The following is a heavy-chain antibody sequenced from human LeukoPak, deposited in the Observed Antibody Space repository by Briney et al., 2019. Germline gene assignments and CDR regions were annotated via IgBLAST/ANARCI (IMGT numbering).Heavy chain of an antibody. D-gene: IGHD2-15*01. CDR2: IDPSDSYT. V-gene: IGHV5-10-1*01. Sequence: GASLQISCKGSGYRFTSYWISWVRQMPGKGLEWMGRIDPSDSYTNYSPSFQGHVTISADKSISTAYLQWSSLKASDTAMYYCATHPAYCSGGSCYGNWFDPWGQGTLVTVSS. CDR1: GYRFTSYW. CDR3: ATHPAYCSGGSCYGNWFDP. J-gene: IGHJ5*02.